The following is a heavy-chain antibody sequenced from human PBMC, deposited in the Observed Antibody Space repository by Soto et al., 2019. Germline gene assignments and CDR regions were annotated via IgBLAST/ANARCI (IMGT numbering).Heavy chain of an antibody. CDR3: ATEGYSYGYYYFDY. CDR1: GFTFSSYG. CDR2: ISYDGSNK. Sequence: GGSLRLSCAASGFTFSSYGMHWVHQAPGKGLEWVAVISYDGSNKYYADSVKGRFTISRDNSKNTLYLQMNSLRAEDTAVYYCATEGYSYGYYYFDYWGQGTLVTVSS. D-gene: IGHD5-18*01. J-gene: IGHJ4*02. V-gene: IGHV3-30*03.